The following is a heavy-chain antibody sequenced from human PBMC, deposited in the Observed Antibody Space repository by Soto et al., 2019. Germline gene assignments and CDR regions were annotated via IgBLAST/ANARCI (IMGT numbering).Heavy chain of an antibody. Sequence: LSLTCAASGFTFSSYSMNWVRQAPGKGLEWVSYISSSSSTIYYADSVKGRFTISRDNAKNSLYLQMNSLRDEDTAVYYCARDKVTAAAGTNYYYYYGMDVWGQRTTVTVSS. CDR1: GFTFSSYS. D-gene: IGHD6-13*01. J-gene: IGHJ6*02. V-gene: IGHV3-48*02. CDR3: ARDKVTAAAGTNYYYYYGMDV. CDR2: ISSSSSTI.